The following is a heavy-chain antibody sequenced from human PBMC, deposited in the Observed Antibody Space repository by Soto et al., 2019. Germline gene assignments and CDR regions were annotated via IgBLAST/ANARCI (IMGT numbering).Heavy chain of an antibody. J-gene: IGHJ4*02. CDR1: GDSVSSSSVT. D-gene: IGHD5-12*01. Sequence: SQTLSLTCAISGDSVSSSSVTWNWIRQSPSRGLEWLGRTYYRSKWYNDYAESVKSRITINPDTSKNQFSLHLNSVTPEDTTVEECVRLIGNSRLDGWGKGTLVTVDS. V-gene: IGHV6-1*01. CDR2: TYYRSKWYN. CDR3: VRLIGNSRLDG.